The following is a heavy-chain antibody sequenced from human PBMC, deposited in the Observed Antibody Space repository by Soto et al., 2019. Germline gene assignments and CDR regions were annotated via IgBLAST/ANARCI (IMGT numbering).Heavy chain of an antibody. J-gene: IGHJ4*01. V-gene: IGHV4-38-2*01. CDR3: ARGRGGSHNVPDF. CDR2: ISHIGTS. D-gene: IGHD2-15*01. Sequence: ASETLSLTCAVSGYSISSCCYWGWIRRPPGKGLEWIGSISHIGTSYYNPSLKSRVTISLDPSKNQFSLKLRSVTAADTAVYYCARGRGGSHNVPDFWGHGTMVTVSS. CDR1: GYSISSCCY.